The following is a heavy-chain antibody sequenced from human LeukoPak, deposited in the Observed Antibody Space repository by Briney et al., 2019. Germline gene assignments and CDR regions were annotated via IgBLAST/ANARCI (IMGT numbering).Heavy chain of an antibody. V-gene: IGHV1-69*04. CDR3: AKLSGGRYCSGGSCYFDY. J-gene: IGHJ4*02. D-gene: IGHD2-15*01. CDR1: AGTFSSYA. CDR2: IIPILGIA. Sequence: SVKLSCKASAGTFSSYAISWVRQAPGQGLEWMGRIIPILGIANYAQKFQGRVMITADKSTSTAYMELSSLRSEDTAVYYCAKLSGGRYCSGGSCYFDYWGQGTLVTVSS.